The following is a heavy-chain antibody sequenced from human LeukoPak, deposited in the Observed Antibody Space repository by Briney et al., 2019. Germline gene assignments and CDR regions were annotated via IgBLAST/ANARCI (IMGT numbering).Heavy chain of an antibody. CDR3: SRGGGKGSTDFEFEH. CDR1: GFTFSKFA. CDR2: ISATGDGT. V-gene: IGHV3-23*01. D-gene: IGHD2-15*01. J-gene: IGHJ4*02. Sequence: GSLRLSCAAPGFTFSKFAMSWVRQAPGKGLEWVSSISATGDGTYYADSVKGRFTISRDNSKSTLFLLINTPTPEDTAVNYCSRGGGKGSTDFEFEHWGQGNRVTVSS.